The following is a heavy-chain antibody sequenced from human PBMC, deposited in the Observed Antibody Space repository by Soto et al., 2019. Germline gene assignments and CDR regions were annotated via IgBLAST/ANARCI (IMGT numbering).Heavy chain of an antibody. CDR3: ARVKVGEFVPSAPSLYGMDV. V-gene: IGHV1-69*18. Sequence: QVQLVQSGAGVKKPGSSVKVSCKASGGTFSRYTITWVRQAPGQGLEWMGRIILMFGTVSYAQKFQGRVTITADEATSTAYMELTSLRSEDTAVYYCARVKVGEFVPSAPSLYGMDVWGQGTPVTVSS. J-gene: IGHJ6*02. D-gene: IGHD3-16*01. CDR2: IILMFGTV. CDR1: GGTFSRYT.